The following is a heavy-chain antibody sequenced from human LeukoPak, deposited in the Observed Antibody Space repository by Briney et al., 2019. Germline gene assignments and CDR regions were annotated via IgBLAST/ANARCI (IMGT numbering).Heavy chain of an antibody. D-gene: IGHD3-3*01. J-gene: IGHJ3*02. CDR1: GGSISSGGYY. V-gene: IGHV4-31*03. Sequence: PSETLSLTCTVSGGSISSGGYYWSWIRQHPGQGLEWIGYIYYSGSTYYNPSLKSRVTISVDTSKNQFSLKLSSVTAADTAVFYCARVASGYDVFDIWGQGTMVTVSS. CDR2: IYYSGST. CDR3: ARVASGYDVFDI.